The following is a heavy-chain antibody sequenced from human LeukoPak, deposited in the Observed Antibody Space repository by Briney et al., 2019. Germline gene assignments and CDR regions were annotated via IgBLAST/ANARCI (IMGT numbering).Heavy chain of an antibody. D-gene: IGHD3-10*01. CDR1: GFTFSSYG. Sequence: QPGGSLRLSCAASGFTFSSYGMHWVRQAPGKGLEWVAFIRYDGSNKYYADSVKGRFTISRDNSKNTLYLQMNSLRAEDTAVHYCAKDLGELIPFDIWGQGTMVTVSS. CDR2: IRYDGSNK. CDR3: AKDLGELIPFDI. V-gene: IGHV3-30*02. J-gene: IGHJ3*02.